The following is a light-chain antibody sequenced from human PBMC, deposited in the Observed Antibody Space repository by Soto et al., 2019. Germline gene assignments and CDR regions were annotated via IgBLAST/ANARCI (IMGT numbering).Light chain of an antibody. Sequence: DLQMTQSPSSLSASVGDRVTISCRASQTITTYLNWYQQKPGKAPKLLIYAASSLHSGVPSRFSGSGSGTDFTLTISSLQPEDFAAYYCQQTYSALSTFGQGTKLEIK. CDR1: QTITTY. CDR2: AAS. J-gene: IGKJ1*01. V-gene: IGKV1-39*01. CDR3: QQTYSALST.